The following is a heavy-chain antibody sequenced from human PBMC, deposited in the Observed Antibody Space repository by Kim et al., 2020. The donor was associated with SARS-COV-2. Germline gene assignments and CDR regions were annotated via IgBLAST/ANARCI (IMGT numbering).Heavy chain of an antibody. CDR2: ISGSGGST. V-gene: IGHV3-23*01. CDR1: GFTFSSYA. D-gene: IGHD2-2*02. J-gene: IGHJ3*02. Sequence: GGSLRLSCAASGFTFSSYAMSWVRQAPGKGLEWVSAISGSGGSTYYADSVKGRFTISRDNSKNTLYLQMNSLRAEDTAVYYCAKDIVYCSSTSCYIRCVFDIWGQGTMVTVSS. CDR3: AKDIVYCSSTSCYIRCVFDI.